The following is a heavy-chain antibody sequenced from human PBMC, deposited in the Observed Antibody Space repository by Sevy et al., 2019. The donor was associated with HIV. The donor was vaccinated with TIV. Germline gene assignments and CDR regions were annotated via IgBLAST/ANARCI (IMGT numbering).Heavy chain of an antibody. CDR1: GFTFSSYW. CDR2: IKQDGSEK. J-gene: IGHJ6*02. CDR3: ARESVVTLPYYYYGMDV. Sequence: GGSLRLSCAASGFTFSSYWMSWVRQAPGKGLEWVANIKQDGSEKYYVDSVKGRFTISRDNAKNSLYLQMNSLRAEDTAVYYCARESVVTLPYYYYGMDVWGQGTTVTVSS. V-gene: IGHV3-7*01. D-gene: IGHD3-22*01.